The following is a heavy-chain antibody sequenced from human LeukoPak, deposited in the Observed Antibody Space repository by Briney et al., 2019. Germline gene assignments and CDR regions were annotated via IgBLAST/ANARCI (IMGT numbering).Heavy chain of an antibody. CDR1: GGSVSSGSYY. CDR2: IYYSGST. D-gene: IGHD5-24*01. CDR3: ARGAHKSFIRKEIRWFDP. J-gene: IGHJ5*02. V-gene: IGHV4-61*01. Sequence: SETLSLTCTVSGGSVSSGSYYWSWIRQPPGKGLEWIGYIYYSGSTNYNPSLKSRVTISVDTSKNQFSLKLSSVTAADTAVYYCARGAHKSFIRKEIRWFDPWGQGTLVTVSS.